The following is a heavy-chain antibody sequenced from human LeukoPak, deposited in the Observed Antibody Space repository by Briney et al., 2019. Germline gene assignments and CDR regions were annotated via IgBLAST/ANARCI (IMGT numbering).Heavy chain of an antibody. D-gene: IGHD4-17*01. Sequence: SETLSLTCAVSGGSFSEHYWSWIRQPPGKGLEWIGEVNHSGRTNYNPSLKSRVTISADRSQNQFSLKLSSVTAADTAVYYCARGLGLRVMTTVTTFDYWGQGTLVTVSS. CDR3: ARGLGLRVMTTVTTFDY. V-gene: IGHV4-34*01. CDR2: VNHSGRT. J-gene: IGHJ4*02. CDR1: GGSFSEHY.